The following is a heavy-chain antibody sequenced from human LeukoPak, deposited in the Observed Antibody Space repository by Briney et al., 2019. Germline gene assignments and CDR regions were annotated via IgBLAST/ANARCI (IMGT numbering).Heavy chain of an antibody. CDR1: GSYFSSYW. V-gene: IGHV5-51*01. CDR3: ARHRDSSGFPAAFDI. J-gene: IGHJ3*02. D-gene: IGHD3-22*01. CDR2: IYPRYSGI. Sequence: GESLKISGKWSGSYFSSYWIGWVRQLPGKGLDWMGIIYPRYSGIRYSPSFQGQVTISAAKSSTTAYLQWSNLQASDAAMYYCARHRDSSGFPAAFDIWGQGTLVTVSS.